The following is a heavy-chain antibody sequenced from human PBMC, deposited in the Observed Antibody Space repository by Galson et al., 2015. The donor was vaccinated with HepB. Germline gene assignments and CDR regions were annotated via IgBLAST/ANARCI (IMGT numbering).Heavy chain of an antibody. D-gene: IGHD2-8*01. CDR1: GYTFTSYG. CDR2: ISAYNGNT. V-gene: IGHV1-18*04. Sequence: SVKVSCKASGYTFTSYGISWVRQAPGQGLEWMGWISAYNGNTNYAQKLQGRVTMTTDTSTSTAYMELRSLRSDDTAVYYCARDEVISNGYYYGMDVWGQGTTVTVSS. J-gene: IGHJ6*02. CDR3: ARDEVISNGYYYGMDV.